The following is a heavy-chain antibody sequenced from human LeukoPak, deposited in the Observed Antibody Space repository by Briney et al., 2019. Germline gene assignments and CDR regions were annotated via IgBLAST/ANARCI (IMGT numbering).Heavy chain of an antibody. V-gene: IGHV4-34*01. CDR3: ASRRGGYSYGPRELDY. CDR2: IHHSGST. J-gene: IGHJ4*02. D-gene: IGHD5-18*01. CDR1: GGSFSGYY. Sequence: SETLSLTCAVYGGSFSGYYWSWIRQPPGKGLEWIGEIHHSGSTNYNPSLKSRVTISVDTSKNQFSLKLSSVTAADTAVYYCASRRGGYSYGPRELDYWGQGTLVTVSS.